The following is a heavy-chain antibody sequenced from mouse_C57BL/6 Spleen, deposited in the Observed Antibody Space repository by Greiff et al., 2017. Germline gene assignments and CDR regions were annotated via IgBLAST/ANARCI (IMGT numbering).Heavy chain of an antibody. CDR3: AREPYYGNAMDY. D-gene: IGHD1-1*01. CDR1: GYAFTNYL. J-gene: IGHJ4*01. CDR2: INPGSGGT. Sequence: QVQLQQSGAELVRPGTSVTVSCKASGYAFTNYLIEWVKQRPGQGLEWIGVINPGSGGTNYNEKFKGKATLTADKSSSTAYMQLSSLTSEDSAVYFCAREPYYGNAMDYWGQGTSVTVSS. V-gene: IGHV1-54*01.